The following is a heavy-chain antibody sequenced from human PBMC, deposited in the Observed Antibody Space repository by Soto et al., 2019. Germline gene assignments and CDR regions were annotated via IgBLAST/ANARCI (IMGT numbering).Heavy chain of an antibody. D-gene: IGHD3-10*01. V-gene: IGHV3-30-3*01. CDR2: ISYDGSNK. CDR1: GFTFSSYA. Sequence: QVHLVASGGGAVQPGRSLRLSCAASGFTFSSYAMHWVRQAPGKGLEWGAVISYDGSNKYYADAVKGGFTTSRDNTKNTLYLQMNSLRAEDRAVYYRARDLTVGFGELLPDYWVQGTLVTVS. J-gene: IGHJ4*02. CDR3: ARDLTVGFGELLPDY.